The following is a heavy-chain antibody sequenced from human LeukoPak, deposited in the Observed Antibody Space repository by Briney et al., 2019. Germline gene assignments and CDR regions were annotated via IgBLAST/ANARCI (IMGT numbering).Heavy chain of an antibody. CDR1: GGSISSYY. V-gene: IGHV4-4*07. CDR3: ARDAPRYYYGSGSSFDY. J-gene: IGHJ4*02. D-gene: IGHD3-10*01. Sequence: SETLSLTCTVSGGSISSYYWSWIRQPAGKGLEWIGRIYTSGSTNYNPSLKSRVTMSVDTSKNQFSLKLSSVTAADTAVYYCARDAPRYYYGSGSSFDYWGQGTLVTVSS. CDR2: IYTSGST.